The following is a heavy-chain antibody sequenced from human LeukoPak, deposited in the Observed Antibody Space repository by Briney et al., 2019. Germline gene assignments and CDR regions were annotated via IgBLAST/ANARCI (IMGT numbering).Heavy chain of an antibody. CDR1: GYTFTGYY. CDR3: ARMYYYDSSGYLN. V-gene: IGHV1-2*02. Sequence: ASVKVSCKASGYTFTGYYMHWVRQAPGQGLEWMGWINPNSGGTNYAQKFQGRVTMTRDTSTSTAYMELSRLRSDDTAVYYCARMYYYDSSGYLNWGQGTLVTVSS. CDR2: INPNSGGT. J-gene: IGHJ4*02. D-gene: IGHD3-22*01.